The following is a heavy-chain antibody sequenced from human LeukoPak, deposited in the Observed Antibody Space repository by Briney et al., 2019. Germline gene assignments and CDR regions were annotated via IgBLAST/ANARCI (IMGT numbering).Heavy chain of an antibody. V-gene: IGHV3-64D*06. D-gene: IGHD3-9*01. Sequence: HPGGSLRLSCSASGFTFSTLAMHWVRQAPGKGLEYVSGSSSNGGSTYYADSAKGRFIISRDNSKNTLYLQMSSLRPEDTAVYYCARALTSPDYWGQGALVTVSS. J-gene: IGHJ4*02. CDR1: GFTFSTLA. CDR3: ARALTSPDY. CDR2: SSSNGGST.